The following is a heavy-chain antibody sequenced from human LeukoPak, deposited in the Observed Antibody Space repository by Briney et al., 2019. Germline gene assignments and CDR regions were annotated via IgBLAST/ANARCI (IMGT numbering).Heavy chain of an antibody. J-gene: IGHJ5*02. CDR1: GYTFTRYD. Sequence: ASVKVSCKASGYTFTRYDINWVRQATGRRLELMGWMNPNSGNTGYAQKFQGRVTMTRNTSISTAYMELSSLRSEDTAVYYCARGLDWGYYWFDPWGQGTLVTVSS. CDR2: MNPNSGNT. V-gene: IGHV1-8*01. D-gene: IGHD3-3*01. CDR3: ARGLDWGYYWFDP.